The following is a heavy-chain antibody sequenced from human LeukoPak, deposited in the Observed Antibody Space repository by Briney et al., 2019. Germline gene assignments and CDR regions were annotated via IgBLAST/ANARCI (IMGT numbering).Heavy chain of an antibody. V-gene: IGHV4-34*01. CDR1: GGSFGGYY. CDR3: ARGHCSSTSCYYYYGMDV. CDR2: INHSGST. Sequence: SETLSLTCAVYGGSFGGYYWSWIRQPPGKGLEWIGEINHSGSTNYNPSLKSRVTISVDTSKNQFSLKLSSVTAADTAVYYCARGHCSSTSCYYYYGMDVWGQGTTVTVSS. J-gene: IGHJ6*02. D-gene: IGHD2-2*01.